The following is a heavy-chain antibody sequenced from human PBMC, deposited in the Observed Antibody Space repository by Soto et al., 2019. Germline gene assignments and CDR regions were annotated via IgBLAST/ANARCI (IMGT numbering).Heavy chain of an antibody. CDR2: ISYDGSNK. D-gene: IGHD6-6*01. CDR3: AKYFEYSSSLYYYLYTMDV. Sequence: PGGSLRLSCAASGFTFSSYGMHWVRQAPGKGLEWVAVISYDGSNKYYADSVKGRFTISRDNSKNTLYLQLNSLRAEDTAVFYCAKYFEYSSSLYYYLYTMDVWGQGTTVTVSS. CDR1: GFTFSSYG. J-gene: IGHJ6*02. V-gene: IGHV3-30*18.